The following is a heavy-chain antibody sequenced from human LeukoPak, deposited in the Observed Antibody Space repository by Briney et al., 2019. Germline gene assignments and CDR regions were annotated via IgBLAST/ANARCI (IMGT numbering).Heavy chain of an antibody. V-gene: IGHV3-48*01. Sequence: PGGSLRLSCAASGFTFSSYSMNWVRQAPGKGLEWVSYISSSSTIYYADSVKGRFTISRDNAKNSLYLQMNSLRAEDTAVYYCAREQTPGIAAAGPDYWGQGTLVTVSS. D-gene: IGHD6-13*01. CDR1: GFTFSSYS. J-gene: IGHJ4*02. CDR2: ISSSSTI. CDR3: AREQTPGIAAAGPDY.